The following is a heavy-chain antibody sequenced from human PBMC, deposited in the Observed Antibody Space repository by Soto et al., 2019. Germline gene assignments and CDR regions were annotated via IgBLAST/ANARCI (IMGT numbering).Heavy chain of an antibody. Sequence: ASVKVSCKASGYTFTSYGISWVRQAPGQGLEWMGWISAYNGNTNYAQKLQGRVTMTTDTSTSTAYMELRSLRSDDTAVYYCARGYYSSTSCHHFDYWGQGTLVTVSS. D-gene: IGHD2-2*01. V-gene: IGHV1-18*01. CDR1: GYTFTSYG. J-gene: IGHJ4*02. CDR3: ARGYYSSTSCHHFDY. CDR2: ISAYNGNT.